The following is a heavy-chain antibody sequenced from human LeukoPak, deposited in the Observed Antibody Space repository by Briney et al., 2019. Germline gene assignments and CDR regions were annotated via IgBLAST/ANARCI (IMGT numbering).Heavy chain of an antibody. CDR2: IRSKNYGGTT. CDR3: TRGSGRYEY. CDR1: GFTFGSYW. J-gene: IGHJ4*02. Sequence: PGGSLRLSCAASGFTFGSYWMTWVRQAPGKGLEWVGYIRSKNYGGTTEYAASVKGRFTISRDDSKSIAYMQMDNVKAEDTAVYYCTRGSGRYEYWGQGILVIVSS. V-gene: IGHV3-49*04. D-gene: IGHD1-26*01.